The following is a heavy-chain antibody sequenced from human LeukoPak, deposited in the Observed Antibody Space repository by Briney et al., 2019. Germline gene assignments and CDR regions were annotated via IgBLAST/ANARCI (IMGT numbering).Heavy chain of an antibody. CDR1: GYTFTGYY. Sequence: ASVKVSCKASGYTFTGYYMHWVRQAPGQGLEWMGWINPNSGGTNYAQKFQGRVTMTRDTSISTAYMELSRLRSDDTAVYYCARGQPLSYDYVWGSYRHWGQGTLVTVSS. J-gene: IGHJ4*02. CDR2: INPNSGGT. D-gene: IGHD3-16*02. V-gene: IGHV1-2*02. CDR3: ARGQPLSYDYVWGSYRH.